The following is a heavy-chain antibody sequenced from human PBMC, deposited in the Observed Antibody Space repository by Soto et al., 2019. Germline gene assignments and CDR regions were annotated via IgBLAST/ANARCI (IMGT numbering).Heavy chain of an antibody. CDR2: MHPGSGDT. Sequence: ASVQVSCMGCGYSFTNNDVSWVRQATGQGLEWMGWMHPGSGDTGYAQKFQGRVTMTRDISIATAYMELSSLKSDDTAIYYCARMATFGSLNWFDPWGQGTLVTVSS. J-gene: IGHJ5*02. D-gene: IGHD3-16*01. CDR3: ARMATFGSLNWFDP. V-gene: IGHV1-8*01. CDR1: GYSFTNND.